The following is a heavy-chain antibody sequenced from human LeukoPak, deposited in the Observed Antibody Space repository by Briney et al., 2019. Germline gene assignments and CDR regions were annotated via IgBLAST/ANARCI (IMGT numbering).Heavy chain of an antibody. D-gene: IGHD1/OR15-1a*01. V-gene: IGHV3-7*01. CDR1: GFSFSGYL. J-gene: IGHJ4*02. Sequence: GGSLRLSCAASGFSFSGYLLSWVRQAPGKGLEWVATIFEDGITKYYDDSVRGRFTISRDNAENSLYLEMTSLRTEDMAVYYCARLLGRVTTFDYWGQGTLVTVSS. CDR3: ARLLGRVTTFDY. CDR2: IFEDGITK.